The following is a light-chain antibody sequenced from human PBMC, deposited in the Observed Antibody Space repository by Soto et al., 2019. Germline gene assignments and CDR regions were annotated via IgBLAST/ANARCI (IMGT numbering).Light chain of an antibody. CDR2: EVT. CDR1: FSDIGTYNF. J-gene: IGLJ2*01. Sequence: QSVLTQPASISRSPGQSITISCTGTFSDIGTYNFVSWYQFHPDEVPKLIIYEVTDRPSGVSDRFSGSKSGDTATLTISGLRPEDESFYFCSSYSSTDALLVFGGGTKLTVL. CDR3: SSYSSTDALLV. V-gene: IGLV2-14*01.